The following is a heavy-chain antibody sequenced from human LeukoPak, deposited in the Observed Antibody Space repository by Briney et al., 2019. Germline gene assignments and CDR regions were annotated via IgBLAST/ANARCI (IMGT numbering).Heavy chain of an antibody. CDR2: ISDNGGMT. CDR1: GITFSSHA. CDR3: YVSGWTEDIDN. Sequence: GGSLRLSCSASGITFSSHAMHCVRQAPGKGLEYVSAISDNGGMTFYADSVKGRFIISRDNSKNTLYLQMRSLRGEDTAVYYCYVSGWTEDIDNWGQGTLVTVSS. D-gene: IGHD6-19*01. J-gene: IGHJ4*02. V-gene: IGHV3-64D*06.